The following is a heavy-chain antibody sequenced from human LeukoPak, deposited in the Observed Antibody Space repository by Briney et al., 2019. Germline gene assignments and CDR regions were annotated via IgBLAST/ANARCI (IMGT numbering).Heavy chain of an antibody. J-gene: IGHJ4*02. CDR1: RGSISPYY. Sequence: SETLSLTCTVSRGSISPYYWSWIRQPPGKGLEWIGYVSSSGSTNYNPSLKSRVTISVARSKNQLSLKLSSVTAADTAVYCCARLVSSSLDYWGQGALVTVSS. D-gene: IGHD6-13*01. V-gene: IGHV4-59*08. CDR3: ARLVSSSLDY. CDR2: VSSSGST.